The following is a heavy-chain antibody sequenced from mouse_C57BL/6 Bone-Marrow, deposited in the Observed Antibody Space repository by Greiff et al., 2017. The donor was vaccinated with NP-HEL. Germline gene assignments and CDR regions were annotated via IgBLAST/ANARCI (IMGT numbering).Heavy chain of an antibody. Sequence: VQLKESGPGLVKPSQSLSLTCSVTGYSITSGYYWNWIRQFPGNKLEWMGYISYDGSNNYNPSLKNRISITRDTSKNQFFLKLNSVTTEDTATYYCARGYGSSSFAYWGQGTLVTVSA. CDR2: ISYDGSN. D-gene: IGHD1-1*01. V-gene: IGHV3-6*01. CDR1: GYSITSGYY. J-gene: IGHJ3*01. CDR3: ARGYGSSSFAY.